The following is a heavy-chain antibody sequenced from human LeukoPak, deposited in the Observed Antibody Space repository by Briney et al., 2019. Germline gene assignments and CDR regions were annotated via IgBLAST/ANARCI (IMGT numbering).Heavy chain of an antibody. CDR2: INPNSGGT. D-gene: IGHD3-16*02. V-gene: IGHV1-2*02. CDR3: ARARFHGGRDVIGY. Sequence: GASVKVSCKASGYTFTSYYMHWVRQAPGQGLEWMGWINPNSGGTNYAQKFQGRVTMTRDTSISAACMELSRLRSDDTAVYYCARARFHGGRDVIGYWGQGTLVTVSS. CDR1: GYTFTSYY. J-gene: IGHJ4*02.